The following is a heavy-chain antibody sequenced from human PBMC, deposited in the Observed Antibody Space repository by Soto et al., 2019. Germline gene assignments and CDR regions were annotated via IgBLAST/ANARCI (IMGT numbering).Heavy chain of an antibody. Sequence: PGGSLRLSWAASGFTFSNALMSGVRQAPGKGLEWVGRIKSKTDGGTTDYAAPVKGRFTISRDDSKNTLYLQMNSLKTEDTAVYYCTTDPLSSGYDWDYWGQGTLVTVSS. V-gene: IGHV3-15*01. CDR3: TTDPLSSGYDWDY. CDR1: GFTFSNAL. J-gene: IGHJ4*02. D-gene: IGHD3-22*01. CDR2: IKSKTDGGTT.